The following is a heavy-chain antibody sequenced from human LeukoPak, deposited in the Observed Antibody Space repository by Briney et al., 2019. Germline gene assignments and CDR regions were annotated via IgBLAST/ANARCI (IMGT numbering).Heavy chain of an antibody. CDR3: ARDHPVDV. CDR1: GGSVSNYY. J-gene: IGHJ6*04. V-gene: IGHV4-59*02. CDR2: IYYTET. Sequence: PSETLSLTCTVSGGSVSNYYWSWIRQSPGKGLEWIGYIYYTETSYNPSLKSRVTISADTSKNQFSLKLYSVTAADTAVYYCARDHPVDVWGKGTTVTVSS.